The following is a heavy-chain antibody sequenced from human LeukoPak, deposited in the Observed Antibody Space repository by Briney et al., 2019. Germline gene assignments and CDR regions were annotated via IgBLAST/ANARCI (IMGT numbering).Heavy chain of an antibody. Sequence: ASVKVSCKASGYTFTGYYMHWVRQAPGQGLEWMGWINPNSGGTNYAQKFQGRVTKTRDTSISTAYMELSRLTADDTAMYYCARDRTSGYNWFDPWGQGTLVTVSS. V-gene: IGHV1-2*02. D-gene: IGHD3-22*01. CDR1: GYTFTGYY. CDR2: INPNSGGT. J-gene: IGHJ5*02. CDR3: ARDRTSGYNWFDP.